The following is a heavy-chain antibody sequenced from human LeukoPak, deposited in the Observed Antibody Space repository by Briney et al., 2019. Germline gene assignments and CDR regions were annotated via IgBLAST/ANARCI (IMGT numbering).Heavy chain of an antibody. CDR2: IRSKAYGGTT. CDR1: GFTFGDYA. CDR3: TRERYYGSGKKFDY. J-gene: IGHJ4*02. Sequence: GGSLRLSCTASGFTFGDYAMSWFRQAPGKGLEWVGFIRSKAYGGTTEYAASVKGRFTISRDDSKSIAYLQMNSLKTEDTAVYYCTRERYYGSGKKFDYWGQGTLVTVSS. D-gene: IGHD3-10*01. V-gene: IGHV3-49*03.